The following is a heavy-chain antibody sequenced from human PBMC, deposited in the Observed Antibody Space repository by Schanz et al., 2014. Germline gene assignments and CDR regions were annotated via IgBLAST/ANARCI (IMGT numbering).Heavy chain of an antibody. CDR2: FDLEQGQT. V-gene: IGHV1-24*01. J-gene: IGHJ4*02. CDR3: TFPTGPFYGSGSCFNY. D-gene: IGHD3-10*01. Sequence: QVQLVQSGAEMKKPGASVKVSCKVSGYRVRDVSIHWVRAVPGRGLQWLGGFDLEQGQTIYAHEFQGRVIMTEDTSTDTAYLELSSLTSDDTAVYYCTFPTGPFYGSGSCFNYWGPGTLVTVSS. CDR1: GYRVRDVS.